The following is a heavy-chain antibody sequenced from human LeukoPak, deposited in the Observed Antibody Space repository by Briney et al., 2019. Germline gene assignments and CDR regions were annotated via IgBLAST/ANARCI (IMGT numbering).Heavy chain of an antibody. CDR1: GGSMRSYY. J-gene: IGHJ5*02. V-gene: IGHV4-59*01. D-gene: IGHD6-13*01. CDR2: IHCSGST. Sequence: SETLSLTCTVSGGSMRSYYWSWIRQPPGKGLEWIGYIHCSGSTTYNPSLKSRVTISVDTSKNQFSLKLSSVTAADTAVYYCAKVGSSSWTHNWFDPWGQGTLVTVSS. CDR3: AKVGSSSWTHNWFDP.